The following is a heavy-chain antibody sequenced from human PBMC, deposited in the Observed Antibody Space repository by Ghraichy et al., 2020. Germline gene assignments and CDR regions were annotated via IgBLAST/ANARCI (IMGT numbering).Heavy chain of an antibody. CDR1: GGSISSSSYY. V-gene: IGHV4-39*01. CDR2: IYYSGST. J-gene: IGHJ6*02. D-gene: IGHD4-17*01. Sequence: SETLSLTCTVSGGSISSSSYYWGWIRQPPGKGLEWIGSIYYSGSTYYNPSLKSRVTISVDTSKNQFSLKLSSVTAADTAVYYCARRGGDYSTFYYYYGMDVWGQGTTVTVSS. CDR3: ARRGGDYSTFYYYYGMDV.